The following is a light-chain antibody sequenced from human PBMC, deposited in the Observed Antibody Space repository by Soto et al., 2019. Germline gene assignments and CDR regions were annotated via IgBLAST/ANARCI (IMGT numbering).Light chain of an antibody. CDR2: GNS. V-gene: IGLV1-40*01. J-gene: IGLJ2*01. CDR3: QSYGSSLSGVV. CDR1: SSNIGAGYD. Sequence: QSVLTQPPSVSGAPGQRVTISCTGSSSNIGAGYDVHWYQQLPGTAPKLLIYGNSNRPSGVPDRFSGSKSGTSASLAITGRQAEDEADYYCQSYGSSLSGVVFGGGTQLTVL.